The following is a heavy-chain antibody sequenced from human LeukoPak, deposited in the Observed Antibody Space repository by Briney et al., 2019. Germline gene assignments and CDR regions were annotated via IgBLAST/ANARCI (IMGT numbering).Heavy chain of an antibody. CDR2: IYYSGST. D-gene: IGHD1-14*01. Sequence: PAETLSLTCAVSGGSISSYYWTWIRQPPGKGLEWVGYIYYSGSTKYNPSLNRRVTISVGTSKNQFSLKLSSVTAAGTAVYYCARASGNYYSYGMDVWGQGTTVTVSS. CDR1: GGSISSYY. J-gene: IGHJ6*02. V-gene: IGHV4-59*01. CDR3: ARASGNYYSYGMDV.